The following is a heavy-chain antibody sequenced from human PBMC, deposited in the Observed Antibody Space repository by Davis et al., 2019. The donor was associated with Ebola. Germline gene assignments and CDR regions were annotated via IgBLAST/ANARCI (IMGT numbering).Heavy chain of an antibody. CDR3: ARNYDNGAFDI. CDR1: GGSFSGYY. CDR2: INHSGST. J-gene: IGHJ3*02. D-gene: IGHD3-22*01. V-gene: IGHV4-34*01. Sequence: PSETLSLTCAVYGGSFSGYYWSWIRQPPGKGLEWIGEINHSGSTNYNPSLKSRVTISVDTSKNQFSLKLSSVTAADTAVYYCARNYDNGAFDIWGQGTMVTVSS.